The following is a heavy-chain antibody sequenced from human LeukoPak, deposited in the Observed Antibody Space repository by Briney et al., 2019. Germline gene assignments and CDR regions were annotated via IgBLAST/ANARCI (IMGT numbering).Heavy chain of an antibody. Sequence: SGTLSLTCAVSGGSITSGNWWTWVRQPPGKGLEWIGEVYHSGATNYNPSLKSRVSISVDTSKNQFSLKLNSVTAADTAVYYCARGWGWQRLHFWGQGTLVTVSS. V-gene: IGHV4-4*02. J-gene: IGHJ4*02. D-gene: IGHD5-12*01. CDR3: ARGWGWQRLHF. CDR1: GGSITSGNW. CDR2: VYHSGAT.